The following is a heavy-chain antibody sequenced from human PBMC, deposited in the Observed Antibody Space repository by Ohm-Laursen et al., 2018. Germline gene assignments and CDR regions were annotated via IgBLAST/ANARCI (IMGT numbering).Heavy chain of an antibody. CDR3: AKGGTYDSSGYYRLGYYYYGMDV. J-gene: IGHJ6*02. Sequence: SLRLSCAASGLTFSSYAMSWVRQAPGKGLEWVSAISGSGGSTYYADSVKGRFTISRDNSKNTLYLQMNSLRAEDTAVYYCAKGGTYDSSGYYRLGYYYYGMDVWGQGTTVTVSS. D-gene: IGHD3-22*01. CDR2: ISGSGGST. CDR1: GLTFSSYA. V-gene: IGHV3-23*01.